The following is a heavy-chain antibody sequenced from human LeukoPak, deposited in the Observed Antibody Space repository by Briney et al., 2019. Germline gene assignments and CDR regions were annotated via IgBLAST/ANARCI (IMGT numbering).Heavy chain of an antibody. D-gene: IGHD5-24*01. Sequence: ASVKVSCKASGYTFTGYYMHWVRQAPGQGLEWMGWINPNSGGTNYAQKFQGRVTMTRDTSISTAYMELSRLRSDDTAAYYCARDLARDHYYMDVWGKGTTVTISS. CDR1: GYTFTGYY. V-gene: IGHV1-2*02. J-gene: IGHJ6*03. CDR2: INPNSGGT. CDR3: ARDLARDHYYMDV.